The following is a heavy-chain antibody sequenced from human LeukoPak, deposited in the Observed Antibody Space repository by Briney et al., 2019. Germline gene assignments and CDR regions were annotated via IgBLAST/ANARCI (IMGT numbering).Heavy chain of an antibody. J-gene: IGHJ4*02. CDR3: AKVAHYDSSGYLVDY. CDR1: GFTFSSYG. CDR2: ISYDGSSK. Sequence: GRSLRLSCAASGFTFSSYGMHWVRQAPGKGLEWVAVISYDGSSKYYADSVKGRFTISRDNSKNTLYLQMNSLRAEDTAVYYCAKVAHYDSSGYLVDYWGQGALVTVSS. D-gene: IGHD3-22*01. V-gene: IGHV3-30*18.